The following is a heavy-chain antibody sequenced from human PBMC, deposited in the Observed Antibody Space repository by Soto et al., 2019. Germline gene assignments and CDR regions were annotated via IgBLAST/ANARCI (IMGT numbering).Heavy chain of an antibody. J-gene: IGHJ4*02. CDR3: ARGAVTGTSLFDY. Sequence: GGSLRLSCAVSGFTLTAYSMNWVRQAPGKGLEWISFINKNGFTIYYADSVKGRFTISRDYAKNSLYLQMDSLRHEDTAVYYCARGAVTGTSLFDYWGLGTLVTVSS. V-gene: IGHV3-48*02. CDR1: GFTLTAYS. D-gene: IGHD6-19*01. CDR2: INKNGFTI.